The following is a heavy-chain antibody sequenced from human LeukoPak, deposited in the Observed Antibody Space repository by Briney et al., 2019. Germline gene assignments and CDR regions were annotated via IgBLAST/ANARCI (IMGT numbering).Heavy chain of an antibody. J-gene: IGHJ4*02. CDR3: ARPRRDGAYFDY. V-gene: IGHV1-69*13. Sequence: SVKVSCKGASRNYAFSWVRQAHGQGLEWMGGIIPIFGTANYAQKFQGRVTITADESTSTAYMELSSLRSEDTAVYYCARPRRDGAYFDYWGQGTLVTVSS. D-gene: IGHD5-24*01. CDR2: IIPIFGTA. CDR1: SRNYA.